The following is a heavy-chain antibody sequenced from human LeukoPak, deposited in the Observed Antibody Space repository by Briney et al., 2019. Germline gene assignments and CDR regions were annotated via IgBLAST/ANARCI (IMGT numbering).Heavy chain of an antibody. J-gene: IGHJ6*03. Sequence: GGSLRLSCAASGFTFSSYSMNWVRQAPGKGLEWVSYISSSSSTICYADSVKGRFTISRDNAKNSLYLQMNSLRAEDTAVYYCARAGYCSGGSCSDYYYYMDVWGKGTTVTVSS. V-gene: IGHV3-48*01. CDR3: ARAGYCSGGSCSDYYYYMDV. D-gene: IGHD2-15*01. CDR1: GFTFSSYS. CDR2: ISSSSSTI.